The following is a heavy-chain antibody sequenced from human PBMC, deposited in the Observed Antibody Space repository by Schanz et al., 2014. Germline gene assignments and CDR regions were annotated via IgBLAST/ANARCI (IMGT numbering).Heavy chain of an antibody. CDR2: IYSGGDT. Sequence: EVQLVESGGGLVQPGGSVRLSCAVSGFTFSSYAMSWVRQAPGKGLEWVSLIYSGGDTNYAGSVKGRFTISRDGSKNTLYLQMNSLRAEDTAVYYCARSYSSGWYPYYYGMDVWGQGTTVTVSS. V-gene: IGHV3-66*01. D-gene: IGHD6-19*01. CDR3: ARSYSSGWYPYYYGMDV. J-gene: IGHJ6*02. CDR1: GFTFSSYA.